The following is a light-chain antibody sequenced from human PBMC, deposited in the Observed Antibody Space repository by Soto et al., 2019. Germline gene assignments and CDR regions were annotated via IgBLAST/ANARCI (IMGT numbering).Light chain of an antibody. J-gene: IGLJ1*01. CDR1: SMDVGFYTL. CDR2: EDN. CDR3: SSYAGSRTLFV. V-gene: IGLV2-23*01. Sequence: QSVLIQPASVSGSPGQSITISCTGTSMDVGFYTLVSWYQHHPGKAPKPIIYEDNKRPSGVSNRFSGSKSGNTASLTISGLQAEDEANYFFSSYAGSRTLFVFAPGTKVTVL.